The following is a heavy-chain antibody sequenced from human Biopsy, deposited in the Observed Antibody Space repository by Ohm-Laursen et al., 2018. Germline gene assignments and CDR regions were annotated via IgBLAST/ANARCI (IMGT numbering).Heavy chain of an antibody. CDR1: GGSISNNNYY. V-gene: IGHV4-61*05. D-gene: IGHD4-23*01. Sequence: GTLSLTCTVPGGSISNNNYYWGWIRQPPGKGLEWIGHISHTGYTSYKSSLKSRVTISLDTSRKHFSLRLTSLAAADTAVYYCARGSNEYGGLYFPHWGQGTLVTVSS. CDR2: ISHTGYT. J-gene: IGHJ1*01. CDR3: ARGSNEYGGLYFPH.